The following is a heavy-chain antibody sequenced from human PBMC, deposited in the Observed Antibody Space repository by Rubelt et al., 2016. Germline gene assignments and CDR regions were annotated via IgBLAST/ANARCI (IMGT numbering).Heavy chain of an antibody. CDR2: ISYSGST. CDR1: GGSISSGGYY. Sequence: QVRLQESGPGLVKPSQTLSLTCTVSGGSISSGGYYWTWIRQHPGKDLEWIGYISYSGSTYSNPSLKNRLTISADTSKNQFSLRMTSVTAADTAVYYCARDEDNYFDYWGQGTLVTVSS. V-gene: IGHV4-31*03. J-gene: IGHJ4*02. CDR3: ARDEDNYFDY.